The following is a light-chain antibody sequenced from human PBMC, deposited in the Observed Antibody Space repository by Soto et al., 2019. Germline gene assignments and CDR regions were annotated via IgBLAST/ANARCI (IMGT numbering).Light chain of an antibody. V-gene: IGLV2-14*01. CDR2: EVS. Sequence: QSALTQPASVSGSPGQSVTISCTGTSSDIGAYKYVSWYQHHPGKSPRLMIYEVSNRPSGVSNRFSASKSGNTASLTISGLQAEDEADYYCCSSRSNSTLVFGGGTQLTVL. CDR3: CSSRSNSTLV. J-gene: IGLJ2*01. CDR1: SSDIGAYKY.